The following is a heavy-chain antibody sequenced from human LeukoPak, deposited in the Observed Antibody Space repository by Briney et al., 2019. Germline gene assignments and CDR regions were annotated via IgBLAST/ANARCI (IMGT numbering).Heavy chain of an antibody. CDR1: GGSFSGHY. CDR3: ARESDSSGYYRSDDAFDI. V-gene: IGHV4-34*01. Sequence: SETLSLTCAVYGGSFSGHYWSWIRQPPGKGLEWIGEMNHHGNTNYNPSLKSRVTISVDTSKNQFSLKLSSVTAADTAVYYCARESDSSGYYRSDDAFDIWGQGTMVTVSS. J-gene: IGHJ3*02. D-gene: IGHD3-22*01. CDR2: MNHHGNT.